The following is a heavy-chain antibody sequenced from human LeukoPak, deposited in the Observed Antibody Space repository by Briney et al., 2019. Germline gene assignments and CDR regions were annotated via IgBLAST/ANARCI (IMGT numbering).Heavy chain of an antibody. CDR2: ISRNSGRI. V-gene: IGHV3-9*01. Sequence: TGRSLRLFCAASGFTFDDYAMHWLRQAPGKGLEWVSGISRNSGRIGYADSVKGLFTISRDNAKNSLFLQMNSLRAEDTAVYYCAKDATTLPYYYYYMDVWGKGTTVTVSS. D-gene: IGHD4-17*01. CDR3: AKDATTLPYYYYYMDV. CDR1: GFTFDDYA. J-gene: IGHJ6*03.